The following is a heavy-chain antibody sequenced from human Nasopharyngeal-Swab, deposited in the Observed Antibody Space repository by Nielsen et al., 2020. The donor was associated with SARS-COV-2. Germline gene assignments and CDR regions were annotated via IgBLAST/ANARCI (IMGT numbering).Heavy chain of an antibody. D-gene: IGHD2-15*01. Sequence: ASVKVSCKASGYTFTSYAMHWVRQAPGQRLEWMGWINAGNGNTNYAQKLQGRVTMTTDTSTSTAYMELRSLRSDDTAVYYCARGGEYCSGGSCYLNYYYGMDVWGQGTTVTVSS. CDR3: ARGGEYCSGGSCYLNYYYGMDV. CDR1: GYTFTSYA. CDR2: INAGNGNT. V-gene: IGHV1-3*01. J-gene: IGHJ6*02.